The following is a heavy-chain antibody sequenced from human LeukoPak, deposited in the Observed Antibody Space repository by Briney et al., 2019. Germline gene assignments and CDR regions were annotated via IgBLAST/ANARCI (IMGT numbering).Heavy chain of an antibody. Sequence: PGGSLRLSCAASGFTFSSYAMHWVRQAPGKGLEWVAVISYDGSNKYYADSVKGRFTISRDNSKNTLYLQMNSLRAEDTAVYYCAKDGSGVAVATVWGQGTLVTVSS. V-gene: IGHV3-30*04. CDR1: GFTFSSYA. J-gene: IGHJ4*02. D-gene: IGHD6-19*01. CDR3: AKDGSGVAVATV. CDR2: ISYDGSNK.